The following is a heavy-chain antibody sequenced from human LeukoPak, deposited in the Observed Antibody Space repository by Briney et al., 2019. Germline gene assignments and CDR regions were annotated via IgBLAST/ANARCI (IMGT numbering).Heavy chain of an antibody. J-gene: IGHJ5*02. CDR2: IDHSGST. Sequence: SETLSLTCTVSGYSINSGYYWGWIRQPPGKGLEWIGSIDHSGSTYYNPSLKSRVTISVDTSKSQFSLKLTSVTAADTAVYFCARGNRFDPWGQGTQVIVSS. V-gene: IGHV4-38-2*02. CDR3: ARGNRFDP. CDR1: GYSINSGYY.